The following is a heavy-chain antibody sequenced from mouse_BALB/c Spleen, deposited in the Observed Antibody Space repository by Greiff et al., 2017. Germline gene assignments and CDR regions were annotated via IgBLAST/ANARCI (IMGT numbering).Heavy chain of an antibody. CDR1: GFTFTDYY. J-gene: IGHJ3*01. CDR3: ARDRDGTSFAY. CDR2: IRNKANGYTT. D-gene: IGHD1-1*01. Sequence: EVQVVESGGGLVQPGGSLRLSCATSGFTFTDYYMSWVRQPPGKALEWLGFIRNKANGYTTEYSASVKGRFTISRDNSQSILYLQMNTLRAEDSATYYCARDRDGTSFAYWGQGTLVTVSA. V-gene: IGHV7-3*02.